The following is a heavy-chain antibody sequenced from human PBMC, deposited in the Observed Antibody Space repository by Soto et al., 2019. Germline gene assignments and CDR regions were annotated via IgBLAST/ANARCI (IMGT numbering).Heavy chain of an antibody. CDR3: AIDLWWYTH. V-gene: IGHV3-23*01. D-gene: IGHD2-15*01. CDR1: GFTFSDHA. CDR2: ISGGGSGA. Sequence: EVQLLESGGGLVQPGGSLRLSCTASGFTFSDHAMTWVRQAPGKGLKWLSGISGGGSGAYYADSVKGRFTVSRANSNNTLFLQMDGLRVEDTAVYYCAIDLWWYTHWGQGTLVTVSS. J-gene: IGHJ4*02.